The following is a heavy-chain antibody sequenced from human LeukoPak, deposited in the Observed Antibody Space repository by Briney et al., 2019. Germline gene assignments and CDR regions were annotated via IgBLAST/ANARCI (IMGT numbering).Heavy chain of an antibody. V-gene: IGHV4-61*09. CDR3: ARGSDIWFGDL. D-gene: IGHD3-10*01. J-gene: IGHJ4*02. CDR1: GDSINSGPYY. Sequence: SETLSLTCTVSGDSINSGPYYWSWIRQPAGTGLECIGHIYTSGSTNYNPSLKSRVTMSVDTSKNQFSLNLSSVTAADTALYYCARGSDIWFGDLWGQGTLVTVSS. CDR2: IYTSGST.